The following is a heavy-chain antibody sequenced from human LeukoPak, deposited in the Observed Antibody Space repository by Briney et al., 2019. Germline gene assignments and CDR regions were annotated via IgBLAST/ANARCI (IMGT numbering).Heavy chain of an antibody. CDR1: GLTVRNNY. V-gene: IGHV3-53*01. CDR3: TKVATTPVWAPDL. CDR2: IQSDGTT. J-gene: IGHJ4*02. D-gene: IGHD1-1*01. Sequence: GGFLRPSCVVSGLTVRNNYMSWVRQAPGKGLEWVSIIQSDGTTIYADFVKGRFTISRDTSKNRLYLEMDSLRAEDTAIYYCTKVATTPVWAPDLWGQGTLVTVSS.